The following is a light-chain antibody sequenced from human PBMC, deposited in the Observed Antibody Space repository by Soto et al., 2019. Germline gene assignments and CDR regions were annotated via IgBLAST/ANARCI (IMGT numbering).Light chain of an antibody. CDR3: MQAQQTPWT. Sequence: DIVMTQFPLSLPVTPGEPASISCRSSQSLLHSNGYNYLDWYLQKPGQSPQLVVYLASNRAAGVPDRFSGSVSGTDFTLKISRVEAEDVGVYYCMQAQQTPWTFGQGTKVEIK. V-gene: IGKV2-28*01. J-gene: IGKJ1*01. CDR1: QSLLHSNGYNY. CDR2: LAS.